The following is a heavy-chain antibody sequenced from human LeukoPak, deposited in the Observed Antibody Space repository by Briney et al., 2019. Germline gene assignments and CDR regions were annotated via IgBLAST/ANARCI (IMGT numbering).Heavy chain of an antibody. V-gene: IGHV4-30-4*01. J-gene: IGHJ3*02. D-gene: IGHD2-15*01. Sequence: SETLSLTCTVSGASIRSGDYYWSWIRQPPGRGLEWIGYIYDSGSTYYNPSLKSRITISVDTSENRFSLKLSSVTATDTAVYYCARDCSGGSCYGAFDIWGQGTMVTVSS. CDR2: IYDSGST. CDR1: GASIRSGDYY. CDR3: ARDCSGGSCYGAFDI.